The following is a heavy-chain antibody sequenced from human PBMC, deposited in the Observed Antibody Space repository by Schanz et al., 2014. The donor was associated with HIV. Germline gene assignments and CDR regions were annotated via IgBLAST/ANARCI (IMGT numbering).Heavy chain of an antibody. CDR1: GFIFSSSG. J-gene: IGHJ3*02. CDR2: MWYDESHK. CDR3: ARSPDWAGTDAFDI. V-gene: IGHV3-33*08. D-gene: IGHD6-19*01. Sequence: QVHLVESGGGVVQPGRSLRLSCVGSGFIFSSSGMHWVRQAPGKGLEWVAAMWYDESHKGYADSVKGRFTISRDNSKNTLYLEMNSLRPEDTAVYYCARSPDWAGTDAFDIWGQGTMVTVSS.